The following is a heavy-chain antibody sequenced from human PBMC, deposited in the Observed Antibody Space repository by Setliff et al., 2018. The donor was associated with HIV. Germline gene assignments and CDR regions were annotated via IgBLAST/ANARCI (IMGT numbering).Heavy chain of an antibody. CDR3: ARARRDSYDRGRRNHYYIDV. CDR1: GYTFSSYD. J-gene: IGHJ6*03. V-gene: IGHV1-8*02. D-gene: IGHD3-22*01. Sequence: ASVKVSCKASGYTFSSYDINWVRQATGQGLEWMGWMNPNSGNTGYAQKFQGRVTMTRDPSISTAYMELNNLKFEDTAVYYCARARRDSYDRGRRNHYYIDVWGKGTKVTSP. CDR2: MNPNSGNT.